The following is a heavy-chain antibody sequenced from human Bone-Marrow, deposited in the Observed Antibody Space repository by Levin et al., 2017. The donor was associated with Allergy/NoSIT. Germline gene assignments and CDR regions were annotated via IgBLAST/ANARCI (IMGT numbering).Heavy chain of an antibody. CDR2: INPNSGGT. J-gene: IGHJ3*02. CDR3: AKTRLFYSSSPFAFDI. CDR1: GYTFTGYY. Sequence: ASVKVSCKASGYTFTGYYMHWVRQAPGQGLEWMGWINPNSGGTNYAQKFQGRVTMTRDTSISTAYMELSRLRSDDTAVYYCAKTRLFYSSSPFAFDIWGQGTMVTVSS. D-gene: IGHD6-6*01. V-gene: IGHV1-2*02.